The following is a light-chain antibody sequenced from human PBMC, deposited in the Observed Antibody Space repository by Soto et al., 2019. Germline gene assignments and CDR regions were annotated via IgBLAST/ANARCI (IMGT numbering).Light chain of an antibody. V-gene: IGLV2-14*01. Sequence: QSALTQPASVSGSPGQSVSISCTGSTSDVGAYKYVARYQHKPGKAPRLLIYEVDHRPSGISPRFSGSKSGNTASLTISGLPTDDAAEYYRGSYTVINPAVFGGGTKLTVL. CDR1: TSDVGAYKY. CDR2: EVD. J-gene: IGLJ3*02. CDR3: GSYTVINPAV.